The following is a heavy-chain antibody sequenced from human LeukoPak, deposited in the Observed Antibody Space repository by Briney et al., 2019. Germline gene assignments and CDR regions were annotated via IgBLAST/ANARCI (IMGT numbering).Heavy chain of an antibody. V-gene: IGHV3-23*01. J-gene: IGHJ6*02. CDR3: AKEVVVPAAMNYYYYGMDV. D-gene: IGHD2-2*01. CDR1: GFTFSSYA. CDR2: ISGSGGST. Sequence: GGSLRLSCAASGFTFSSYAMSWVRQAPGKGLEWVSAISGSGGSTYYADSVKGRLTISRDNSKNTLYLQMNSLRAEDTAVYYCAKEVVVPAAMNYYYYGMDVWGQGTTVTVSS.